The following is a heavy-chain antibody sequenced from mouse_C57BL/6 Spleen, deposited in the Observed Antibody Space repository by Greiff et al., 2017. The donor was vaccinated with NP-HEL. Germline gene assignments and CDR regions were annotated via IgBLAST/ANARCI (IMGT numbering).Heavy chain of an antibody. CDR3: ARGSSDGLDY. CDR1: GFTFSSYA. CDR2: ISDGGSYT. J-gene: IGHJ2*01. V-gene: IGHV5-4*01. D-gene: IGHD1-1*01. Sequence: EVQVVESGGGLVKPGGSLKLSCAASGFTFSSYAMSWVRQTPEKRLEWVATISDGGSYTYYPDNVKGRFTIFRDNAKNNLYLQMSHLKSEDTAMYYCARGSSDGLDYWGQGTTLTVSS.